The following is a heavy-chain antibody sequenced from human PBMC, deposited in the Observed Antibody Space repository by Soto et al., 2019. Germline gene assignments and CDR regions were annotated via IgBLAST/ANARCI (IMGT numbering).Heavy chain of an antibody. CDR2: ISWNSGSI. CDR3: AKDRSITMVRGFMDV. Sequence: GGSLRLSCAASGFTFDDYAMHWVRQAPGKGLEWVSGISWNSGSIGYADSVKGRFTISRDNAKNSLYLQMNSLRAEDTALYYCAKDRSITMVRGFMDVWGKGTTVTVSS. J-gene: IGHJ6*03. V-gene: IGHV3-9*01. CDR1: GFTFDDYA. D-gene: IGHD3-10*01.